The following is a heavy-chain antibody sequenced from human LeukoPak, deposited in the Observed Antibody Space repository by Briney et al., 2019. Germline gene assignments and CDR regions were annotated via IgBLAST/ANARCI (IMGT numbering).Heavy chain of an antibody. Sequence: GSLRLSCAASGFTFSSYWMSWVRQAPGKGLEWIGYIYYSGSTNYNPSLKSRVTISVDTSKNQFSLKLSSVTAADTAVYYCARAGTAMVDYYYYYMDVWGKGTTVTISS. V-gene: IGHV4-59*01. J-gene: IGHJ6*03. CDR2: IYYSGST. D-gene: IGHD5-18*01. CDR1: GFTFSSYW. CDR3: ARAGTAMVDYYYYYMDV.